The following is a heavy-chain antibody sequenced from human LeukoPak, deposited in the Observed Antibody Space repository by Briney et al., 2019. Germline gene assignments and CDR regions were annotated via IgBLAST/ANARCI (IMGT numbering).Heavy chain of an antibody. CDR2: ISWDGGSA. V-gene: IGHV3-43*01. Sequence: TGGSLRLSCAASGFTFDDYTMHWVRQAPGKGLEWVSVISWDGGSAYYTDSVKGRFTISRDNSKNSLYLQMNSLTTEDTALYYCAKDLSTSGWILDYWGQGTLVTVSS. J-gene: IGHJ4*02. CDR1: GFTFDDYT. CDR3: AKDLSTSGWILDY. D-gene: IGHD6-19*01.